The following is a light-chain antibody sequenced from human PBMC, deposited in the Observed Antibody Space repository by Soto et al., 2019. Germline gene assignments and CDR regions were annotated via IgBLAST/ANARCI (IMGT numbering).Light chain of an antibody. CDR3: QQYNNWPPWT. CDR2: GAS. V-gene: IGKV3-15*01. Sequence: IAMTQAPATLSVSKGERPTLSCRASQSVSDNLAWYQQKPGQAPRLLISGASTRATGIPARFSGSGSGTEFTLTISSLQSEDFAVYYCQQYNNWPPWTFGQGSKVDI. J-gene: IGKJ1*01. CDR1: QSVSDN.